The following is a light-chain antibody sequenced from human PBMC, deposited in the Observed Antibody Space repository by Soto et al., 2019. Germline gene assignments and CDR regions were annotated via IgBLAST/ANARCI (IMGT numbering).Light chain of an antibody. CDR2: GAT. J-gene: IGKJ1*01. CDR3: QQYGSSPWT. CDR1: QSVSSSY. V-gene: IGKV3-20*01. Sequence: EIVLTQSPGTLSLSPGERATLSCRASQSVSSSYLAWYQQKPGQAPRLLIYGATSRATGIPDRFSGSGSGKDFALTISGLEPEDFAVYCCQQYGSSPWTFGQGTKVEIK.